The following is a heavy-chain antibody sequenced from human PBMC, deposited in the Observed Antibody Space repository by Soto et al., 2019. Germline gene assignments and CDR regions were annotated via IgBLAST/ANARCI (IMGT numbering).Heavy chain of an antibody. D-gene: IGHD3-10*01. J-gene: IGHJ2*01. CDR3: ARAQDLWFGETGTGYFDL. Sequence: QVQLQESGPGLVKPSQTLSLTCTVSGGSISSGGYYWTWIRQHPGKGQEWIGYFYYSGHNYYNPSLTSRVIISVDASKKQFSLKLRSVTAADTALYYCARAQDLWFGETGTGYFDLWGRGTLVTVSS. V-gene: IGHV4-31*03. CDR2: FYYSGHN. CDR1: GGSISSGGYY.